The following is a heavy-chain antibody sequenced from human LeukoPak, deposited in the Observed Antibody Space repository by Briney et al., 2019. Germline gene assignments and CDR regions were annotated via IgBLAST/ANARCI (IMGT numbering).Heavy chain of an antibody. J-gene: IGHJ4*02. Sequence: SETLSLTCAVYGGSFSGYYWSWIRQPPGKGLEWIGEINHSGSTNYNPSLKSRVTISVDTSKNQFSLKLSSVTAADTAVYYCARVGRSTFDYWGQGTLVTVSS. CDR1: GGSFSGYY. D-gene: IGHD2-2*01. V-gene: IGHV4-34*01. CDR3: ARVGRSTFDY. CDR2: INHSGST.